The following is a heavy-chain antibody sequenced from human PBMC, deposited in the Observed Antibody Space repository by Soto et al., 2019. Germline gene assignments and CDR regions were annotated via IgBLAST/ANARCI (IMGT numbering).Heavy chain of an antibody. CDR3: ATDLGIGAAGRKSYYYYYGMDV. CDR2: INPNSGGT. J-gene: IGHJ6*02. CDR1: GYTFTGYY. D-gene: IGHD6-13*01. V-gene: IGHV1-2*04. Sequence: ASVKVSCKASGYTFTGYYMHWVRQAPGQGLEWMGWINPNSGGTNYAQKFQGWVTMTRDTSISTAYMELSRLRSDDTAVYYCATDLGIGAAGRKSYYYYYGMDVWGQGTTVTVSS.